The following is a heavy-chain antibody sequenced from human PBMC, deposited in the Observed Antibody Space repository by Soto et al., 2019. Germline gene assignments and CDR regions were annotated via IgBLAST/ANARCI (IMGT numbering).Heavy chain of an antibody. V-gene: IGHV1-69*06. CDR3: AREGTIFGEFDY. Sequence: SVKVSCKASGGTFSSYAISWVRQAPGQGLEWMGGIIPIFGTANYAQKFQGRVTITADTSTSTAYMELRSLRSEDAAVYYCAREGTIFGEFDYWGQATLVTV. D-gene: IGHD3-3*01. CDR1: GGTFSSYA. J-gene: IGHJ4*02. CDR2: IIPIFGTA.